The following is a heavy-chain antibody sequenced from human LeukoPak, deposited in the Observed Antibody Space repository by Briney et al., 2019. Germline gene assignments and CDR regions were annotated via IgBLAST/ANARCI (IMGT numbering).Heavy chain of an antibody. J-gene: IGHJ3*01. V-gene: IGHV4-39*01. Sequence: SETLSLTCTVSGGSIRSSIYYWGWIRQPPGKGLEWIGSIYYSGSTYYNPSLKSRVTISVDTSKNQFSLKLSSVTAADTAVFYCARRGSYDTFDVWGQGTMVTVSS. D-gene: IGHD1-26*01. CDR2: IYYSGST. CDR1: GGSIRSSIYY. CDR3: ARRGSYDTFDV.